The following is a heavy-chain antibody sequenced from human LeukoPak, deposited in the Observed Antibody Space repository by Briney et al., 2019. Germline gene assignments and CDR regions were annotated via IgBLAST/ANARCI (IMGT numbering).Heavy chain of an antibody. V-gene: IGHV4-59*08. CDR2: IDASGNT. Sequence: SETLSLTCTVSGGSVSSYYWNWIRQPPGKELEWIGYIDASGNTRHNPSLTSRVTISLDTSSNQFFLRLDSVTAADTAVYYCARQLGVYGDYNNWFDPWGQGTRVTVST. J-gene: IGHJ5*02. CDR3: ARQLGVYGDYNNWFDP. CDR1: GGSVSSYY. D-gene: IGHD4-17*01.